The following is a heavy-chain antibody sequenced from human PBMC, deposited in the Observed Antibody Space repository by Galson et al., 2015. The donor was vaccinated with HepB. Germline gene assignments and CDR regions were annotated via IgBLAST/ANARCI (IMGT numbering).Heavy chain of an antibody. Sequence: CAISGDSVSSKRAARNWIRQSPSRGLEWLGRTYYRSKWYNDYAVSMEGRITVNPDPAQNQFSLHLSSVTPGDTAVYYCARGAGGRSWKNSYTGMYVWGPGTTVTVYS. V-gene: IGHV6-1*01. CDR1: GDSVSSKRAA. CDR3: ARGAGGRSWKNSYTGMYV. J-gene: IGHJ6*02. D-gene: IGHD1-1*01. CDR2: TYYRSKWYN.